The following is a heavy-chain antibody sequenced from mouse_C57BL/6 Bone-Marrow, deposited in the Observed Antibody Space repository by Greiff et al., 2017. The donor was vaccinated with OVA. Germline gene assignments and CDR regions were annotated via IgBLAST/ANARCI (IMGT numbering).Heavy chain of an antibody. D-gene: IGHD1-1*01. V-gene: IGHV5-6*01. CDR2: ISSGGSYT. J-gene: IGHJ1*03. CDR1: GFTFSSYG. Sequence: EVKVVESGGDLVKPGGSLKLSCAASGFTFSSYGMSWVRQTPDKRLEWVATISSGGSYTYYPDSVKGRFTISRDNAKNTLYLQMSSLKSEDTAMYYCARQYYYGSSRYFDVWGTGTTVTVSS. CDR3: ARQYYYGSSRYFDV.